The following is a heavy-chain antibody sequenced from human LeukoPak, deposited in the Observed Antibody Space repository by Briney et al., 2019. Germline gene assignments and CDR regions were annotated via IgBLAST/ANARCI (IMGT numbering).Heavy chain of an antibody. CDR2: IYHSGST. J-gene: IGHJ5*02. Sequence: SQTLSLTCTVSGGSVSSGGFYWSWIRQPPGKGLEWIGEIYHSGSTNYNPSLKSRVTISVDKSKNQFSLKLSSVTAVDTAVYYCAREGPGPEPNIAAAGNDWFDPWGQGTLVTVSS. CDR3: AREGPGPEPNIAAAGNDWFDP. V-gene: IGHV4-30-2*01. CDR1: GGSVSSGGFY. D-gene: IGHD6-13*01.